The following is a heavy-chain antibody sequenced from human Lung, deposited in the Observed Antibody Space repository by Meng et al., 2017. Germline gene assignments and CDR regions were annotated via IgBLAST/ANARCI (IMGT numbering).Heavy chain of an antibody. V-gene: IGHV4-34*01. D-gene: IGHD4-11*01. Sequence: APLPHWVAGLLNPSETLSLTCVVSGGTFIDYYWSWNRQPPGKGLEWIGEINHSGSTNYNPSLESRATISVDTSQNNLSLKLSSVTAADSAVYYCARGPTTMAHDFDYWGQGTLVTVSS. J-gene: IGHJ4*02. CDR2: INHSGST. CDR1: GGTFIDYY. CDR3: ARGPTTMAHDFDY.